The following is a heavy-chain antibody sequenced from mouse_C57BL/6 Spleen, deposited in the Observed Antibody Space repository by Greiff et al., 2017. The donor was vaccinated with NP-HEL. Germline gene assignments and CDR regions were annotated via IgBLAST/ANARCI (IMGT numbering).Heavy chain of an antibody. V-gene: IGHV1-52*01. J-gene: IGHJ2*01. CDR1: GYTFTSYW. Sequence: VQLQQPGAELVRPGSSVKLSCKASGYTFTSYWMHWVKQRPIQGLEWIGNIDPSDSETHYNQKFKDKATLTVDKSSSTAYMQLSSLTSEDSAVYYCARSDLRLRVYYFDYWGQGTTLTVSS. CDR2: IDPSDSET. CDR3: ARSDLRLRVYYFDY. D-gene: IGHD3-2*02.